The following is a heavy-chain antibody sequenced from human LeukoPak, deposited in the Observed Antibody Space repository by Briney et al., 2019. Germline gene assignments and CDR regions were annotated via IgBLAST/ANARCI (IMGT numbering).Heavy chain of an antibody. CDR3: AKDRVMETTVTTRWFDP. Sequence: PGGSLRLSCAASGFTFSSYGMHWVRQAPGKGLEWVAFIRYDGSNKYYADSVKGRFTISRDNSKNTLYLQMNSLRAEDTAVYYCAKDRVMETTVTTRWFDPWGQGTLVTVSS. D-gene: IGHD4-17*01. J-gene: IGHJ5*02. V-gene: IGHV3-30*02. CDR1: GFTFSSYG. CDR2: IRYDGSNK.